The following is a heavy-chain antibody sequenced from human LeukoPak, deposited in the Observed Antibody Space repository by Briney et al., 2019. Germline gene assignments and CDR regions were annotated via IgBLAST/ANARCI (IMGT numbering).Heavy chain of an antibody. CDR2: ISDSGGAT. CDR1: GFTFSNYA. D-gene: IGHD2-15*01. J-gene: IGHJ4*02. Sequence: GGSLGLSCAASGFTFSNYAMSWVRQAPGKGLEWVSAISDSGGATNCADSVKGRFTISRDNSKNTLYLQMNSLRAEDTAVYYCAKRSCSGGSCNFDYWGQGTLVTVSS. V-gene: IGHV3-23*01. CDR3: AKRSCSGGSCNFDY.